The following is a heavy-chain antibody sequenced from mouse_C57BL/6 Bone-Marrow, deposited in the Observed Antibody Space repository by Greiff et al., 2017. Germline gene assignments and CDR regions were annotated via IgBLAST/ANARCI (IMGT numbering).Heavy chain of an antibody. CDR2: IDPENGDT. J-gene: IGHJ3*01. V-gene: IGHV14-4*01. CDR3: TTLDGYPAWFAY. Sequence: EVQLQQSGAELVRPGASVKLSCTASGFNIKDDYMHWVKQRPEQGLEWIGWIDPENGDTEYASKFQGKATITADTSSNTAYLQLSSLTSADTAVYYCTTLDGYPAWFAYWGQGTLVTVSA. D-gene: IGHD2-3*01. CDR1: GFNIKDDY.